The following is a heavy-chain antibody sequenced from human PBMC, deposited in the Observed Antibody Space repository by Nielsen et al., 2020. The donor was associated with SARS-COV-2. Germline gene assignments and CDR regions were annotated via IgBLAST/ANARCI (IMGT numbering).Heavy chain of an antibody. CDR3: ARDHGYNYAYGHYYYGMDV. CDR2: ISNTGGT. Sequence: SETLSLTCTVSGGSISSYYWSWIRQPPGKGLEWIGYISNTGGTNYNPSLQSRVTISVDTSKNQFSLKLSSVTAADTAVYYCARDHGYNYAYGHYYYGMDVWGQGTTVTVSS. J-gene: IGHJ6*02. CDR1: GGSISSYY. D-gene: IGHD5-24*01. V-gene: IGHV4-59*01.